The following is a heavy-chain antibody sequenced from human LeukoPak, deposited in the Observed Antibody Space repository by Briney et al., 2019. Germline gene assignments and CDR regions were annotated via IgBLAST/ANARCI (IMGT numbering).Heavy chain of an antibody. CDR3: AKDPAAAGTAEYFQD. J-gene: IGHJ1*01. D-gene: IGHD6-13*01. CDR1: GFTFSSYA. CDR2: ISGSGYGT. V-gene: IGHV3-23*01. Sequence: GGSLRLSCAASGFTFSSYAMSWVRQAPGKGLEWVSAISGSGYGTYYADSVKGRFTISRDNSKNTLYLQMNSLRAEDTAVYYCAKDPAAAGTAEYFQDWGQGTLVTVSS.